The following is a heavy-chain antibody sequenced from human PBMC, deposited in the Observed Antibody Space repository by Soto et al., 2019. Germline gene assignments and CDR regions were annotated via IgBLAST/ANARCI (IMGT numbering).Heavy chain of an antibody. CDR1: GGSISSYY. D-gene: IGHD2-2*02. V-gene: IGHV4-59*01. CDR2: IYYSGST. Sequence: PSETLSLTCTVSGGSISSYYWSWIRQPPGKGLEWIGYIYYSGSTNYNPSLKSRVTISVDTSKNQFSLKLSSVTAADTAVYYCARHTPGFPFDYWGQGTLVTVSS. J-gene: IGHJ4*02. CDR3: ARHTPGFPFDY.